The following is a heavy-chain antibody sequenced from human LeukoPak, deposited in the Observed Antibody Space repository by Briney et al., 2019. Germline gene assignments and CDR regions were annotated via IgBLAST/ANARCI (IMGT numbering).Heavy chain of an antibody. CDR2: ISGSGGST. CDR3: AKYYDFWSGYYGAFDY. D-gene: IGHD3-3*01. CDR1: GSTFSSYA. Sequence: GGSLRLSCAASGSTFSSYAMSWVRQAPGKGLEWVSAISGSGGSTYYADSVKGRFTISRDNSKNTLYLQMNSLRAEDTAVYYCAKYYDFWSGYYGAFDYWGQGTLVTVSS. J-gene: IGHJ4*02. V-gene: IGHV3-23*01.